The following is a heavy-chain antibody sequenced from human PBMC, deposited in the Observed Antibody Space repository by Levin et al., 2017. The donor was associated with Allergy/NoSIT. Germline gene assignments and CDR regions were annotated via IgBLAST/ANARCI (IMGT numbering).Heavy chain of an antibody. J-gene: IGHJ4*02. CDR3: AREGGSYYPYYFDY. Sequence: SETLSLTCAVSGYSISSGYYWGCIRQPPGKGLEWIGSIYHSGSTYYNPSLKSRVTISVDTSKNQFSLKLSSVTAEDTAVYYCAREGGSYYPYYFDYWGQGTLVTVSS. V-gene: IGHV4-38-2*02. D-gene: IGHD1-26*01. CDR2: IYHSGST. CDR1: GYSISSGYY.